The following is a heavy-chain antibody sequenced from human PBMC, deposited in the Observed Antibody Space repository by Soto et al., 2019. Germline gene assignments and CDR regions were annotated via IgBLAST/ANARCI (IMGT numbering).Heavy chain of an antibody. J-gene: IGHJ4*02. CDR3: AKDLGITGTTADFDY. V-gene: IGHV3-7*01. CDR2: IKQDGTEK. CDR1: GFTFSGYW. D-gene: IGHD1-7*01. Sequence: EVQLVESGGGLVQPGGSLRLSCVASGFTFSGYWMTWVRQAPGKGLQWVANIKQDGTEKHYVDSVKGQFTISRDNAKNSLYLQMNSLRAEDTAVYYCAKDLGITGTTADFDYWGQGTLVTVSS.